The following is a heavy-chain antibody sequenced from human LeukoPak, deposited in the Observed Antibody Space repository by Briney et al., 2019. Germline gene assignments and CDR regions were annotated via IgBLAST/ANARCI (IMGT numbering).Heavy chain of an antibody. V-gene: IGHV3-74*01. CDR1: GFTFNNYW. CDR3: ARDSGHVDTAMAHDY. Sequence: GGSLRLSCAASGFTFNNYWMHWVRQAPGKGLVWVSRINSDGSTTTYADSVKGRFTISRDNAKNTVYLQMNSLRAEDTAVYYCARDSGHVDTAMAHDYWGQGTLVTVSS. J-gene: IGHJ4*02. CDR2: INSDGSTT. D-gene: IGHD5-18*01.